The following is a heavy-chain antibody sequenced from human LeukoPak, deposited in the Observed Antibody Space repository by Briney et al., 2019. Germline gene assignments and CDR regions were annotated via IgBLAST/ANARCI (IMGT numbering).Heavy chain of an antibody. CDR3: ARELGMGG. CDR2: ISVYNGYT. V-gene: IGHV1-18*01. CDR1: GYTFTSYG. J-gene: IGHJ4*02. Sequence: GASVKVSCKASGYTFTSYGMSWVRQAPGQGLEWMGWISVYNGYTNYAQTFQGRVTMTTDTSASTAYMELRSLRSDDTAVYYCARELGMGGWGQGTLVTVSS. D-gene: IGHD3-9*01.